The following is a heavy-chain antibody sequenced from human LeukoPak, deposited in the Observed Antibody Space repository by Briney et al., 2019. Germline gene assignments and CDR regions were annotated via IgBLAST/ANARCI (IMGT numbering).Heavy chain of an antibody. CDR1: GFTFSSYG. D-gene: IGHD5-24*01. J-gene: IGHJ4*02. CDR2: ISYDGSNK. Sequence: PGGSLRLSCAASGFTFSSYGMHWVRQAPGKGLEWVAVISYDGSNKYYADSVKGRFTTSRDNSKNTLYLQMNSLRAEDTAVYYCAKDSRDGFLPDYWGQGTLVTVSS. V-gene: IGHV3-30*18. CDR3: AKDSRDGFLPDY.